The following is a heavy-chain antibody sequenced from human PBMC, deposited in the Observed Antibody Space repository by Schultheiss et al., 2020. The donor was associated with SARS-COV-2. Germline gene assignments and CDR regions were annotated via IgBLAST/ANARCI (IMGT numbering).Heavy chain of an antibody. D-gene: IGHD1-26*01. CDR2: IKTKTAGGTT. CDR3: ARGAPIVGAPFDY. J-gene: IGHJ4*02. CDR1: GFTFNTAW. Sequence: GGSLRLSCAASGFTFNTAWMTWVRQAPGKGLEWVGRIKTKTAGGTTDHAAPVKGRFTISRDDSKNTLYLQMNSLKTEDTAVYYCARGAPIVGAPFDYWGQGTLVTVSS. V-gene: IGHV3-15*01.